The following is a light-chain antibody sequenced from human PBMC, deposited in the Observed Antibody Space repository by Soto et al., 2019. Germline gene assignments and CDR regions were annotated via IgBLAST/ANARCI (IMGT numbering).Light chain of an antibody. CDR2: EVT. Sequence: ALTQPASVSGSPGQSITISGSGTSIDVGAYNYVSWYQHHPGKVPKLLIYEVTNRPSGVSDRFSGSKSGNTASLTISGLQAEDEADYYCCSYAGSSTYVFGTGTKVTVL. V-gene: IGLV2-23*02. CDR1: SIDVGAYNY. CDR3: CSYAGSSTYV. J-gene: IGLJ1*01.